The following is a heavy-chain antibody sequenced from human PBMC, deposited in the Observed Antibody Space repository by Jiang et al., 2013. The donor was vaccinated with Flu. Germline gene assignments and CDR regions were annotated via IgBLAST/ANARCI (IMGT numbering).Heavy chain of an antibody. D-gene: IGHD1-26*01. V-gene: IGHV4-4*02. J-gene: IGHJ4*02. CDR3: ARRHLVGLTAPFDY. Sequence: LKSRVTTSVDKSKNQFSLELSSVTAADTAVYYCARRHLVGLTAPFDYWGQGALVTVSS.